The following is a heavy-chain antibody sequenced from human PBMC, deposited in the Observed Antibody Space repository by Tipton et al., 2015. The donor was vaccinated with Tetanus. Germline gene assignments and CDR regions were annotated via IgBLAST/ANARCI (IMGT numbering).Heavy chain of an antibody. J-gene: IGHJ5*02. Sequence: EVQLVQSGAEVKKPGEPVRISCKGSGYRFTTYWITWVRQMTGQGLEWMGTIDPGGSYVNYSPSFQGLVPISTDQSISTAYLQWSCLKASDTAMYFCARHLPNWKDDHWGQGTLVTVSS. CDR3: ARHLPNWKDDH. V-gene: IGHV5-10-1*01. CDR2: IDPGGSYV. D-gene: IGHD1-20*01. CDR1: GYRFTTYW.